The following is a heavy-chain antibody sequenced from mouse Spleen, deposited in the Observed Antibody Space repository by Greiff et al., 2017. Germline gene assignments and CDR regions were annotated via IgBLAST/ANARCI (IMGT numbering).Heavy chain of an antibody. CDR3: ARPAYYSNYAMDF. CDR1: GFTIKDYY. J-gene: IGHJ4*01. Sequence: EVQLRESGAELVRPGASVKLSCTASGFTIKDYYMHWVKQRPEQGLEWIGRIDTEDGDTEYAPKFQGKATMTADTSSNTAYLQLSSLTSEDSAVYYCARPAYYSNYAMDFWGQGTSVTVSS. CDR2: IDTEDGDT. V-gene: IGHV14-1*01. D-gene: IGHD2-5*01.